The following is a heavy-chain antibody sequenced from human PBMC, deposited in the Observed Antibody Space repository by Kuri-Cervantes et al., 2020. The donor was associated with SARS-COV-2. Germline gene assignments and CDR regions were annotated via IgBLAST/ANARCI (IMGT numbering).Heavy chain of an antibody. V-gene: IGHV4-59*01. CDR2: ISYSGST. D-gene: IGHD6-19*01. CDR1: GGSISSYY. CDR3: ARNRVEAVGTQYYYYGMDV. Sequence: SETLSLTCTVSGGSISSYYWSWLRQPPGKGLEWIGDISYSGSTKYNPSLKSRVTISVRTSTSQFSQKLRSVTAADTAIYYCARNRVEAVGTQYYYYGMDVWGQGTTVTVSS. J-gene: IGHJ6*02.